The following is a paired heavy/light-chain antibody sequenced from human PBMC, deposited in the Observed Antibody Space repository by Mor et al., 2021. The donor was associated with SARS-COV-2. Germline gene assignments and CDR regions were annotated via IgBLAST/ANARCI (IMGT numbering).Heavy chain of an antibody. V-gene: IGHV3-64D*06. D-gene: IGHD2-2*01. Sequence: EVQLVESGGGLVQPGGSLRLSCSASGFIFSNYAMHWVRQAPGKGLEFVSAISAKDGRTYYADSVKGRFTISRDNSKNMLFLQMSSLRVDDTAVYYCVKDLERSADLFLVPFSTYFFDYWGQGTLVTVSS. CDR1: GFIFSNYA. CDR2: ISAKDGRT. J-gene: IGHJ4*02. CDR3: VKDLERSADLFLVPFSTYFFDY.
Light chain of an antibody. CDR3: QQYGNSLPYT. CDR2: GAS. CDR1: QSVSSSY. J-gene: IGKJ2*01. Sequence: EIVLTQSPGTLSLSPGERATLSCRASQSVSSSYLAWYQLKPGQAPRLLIYGASSRATGIPDRFSGSGSGTDFTLTISRLEPEDFAVYYCQQYGNSLPYTFGQGTKLEIK. V-gene: IGKV3-20*01.